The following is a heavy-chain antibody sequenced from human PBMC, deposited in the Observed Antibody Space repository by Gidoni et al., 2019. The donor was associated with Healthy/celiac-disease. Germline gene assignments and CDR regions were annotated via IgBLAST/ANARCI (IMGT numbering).Heavy chain of an antibody. CDR3: AGRAYCSSTSCQPWVAFDI. J-gene: IGHJ3*02. Sequence: EVQLVESGGGWVQPGRSLRLSGAASGCPFDCYCLPWVRQAPGKGLEWVAGIRWNSGSIVYADSVKGLFTISRDNAKNSLYLQMNSLRAEDTALYYCAGRAYCSSTSCQPWVAFDIWGQGTMVTFSS. CDR2: IRWNSGSI. D-gene: IGHD2-2*01. V-gene: IGHV3-9*01. CDR1: GCPFDCYC.